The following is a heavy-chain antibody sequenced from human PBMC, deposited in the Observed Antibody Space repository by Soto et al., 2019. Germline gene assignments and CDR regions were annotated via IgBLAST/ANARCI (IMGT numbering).Heavy chain of an antibody. CDR3: VRENGNRRSDNWFDP. D-gene: IGHD1-1*01. CDR1: GFSFSGYS. Sequence: EVQLVESGGGLVQPGGSLRLSCVASGFSFSGYSMNWVRQAPGKGLQWVSFINRGGTAIYYADSVKGRFTISRDNAKNSPYLQMNSLIFEDTAVYYCVRENGNRRSDNWFDPWGQGTLVTVSS. J-gene: IGHJ5*02. CDR2: INRGGTAI. V-gene: IGHV3-48*01.